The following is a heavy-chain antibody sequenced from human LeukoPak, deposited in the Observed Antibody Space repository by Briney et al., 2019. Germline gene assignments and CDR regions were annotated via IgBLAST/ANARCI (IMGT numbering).Heavy chain of an antibody. J-gene: IGHJ4*02. CDR1: DGSFSAYY. D-gene: IGHD5-24*01. Sequence: SETLSLTCAVYDGSFSAYYWSWIRQPPGKGLEWIGYIYYSGSTNYNPSLKSRVTISVDTSKNQFSLKLSSVTAADTAVYYCARQGKMATTFDYWGQGTLVTVSS. V-gene: IGHV4-59*08. CDR2: IYYSGST. CDR3: ARQGKMATTFDY.